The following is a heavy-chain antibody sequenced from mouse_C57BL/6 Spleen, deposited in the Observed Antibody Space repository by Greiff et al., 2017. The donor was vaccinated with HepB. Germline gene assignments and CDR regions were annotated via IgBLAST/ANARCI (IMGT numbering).Heavy chain of an antibody. Sequence: VQLQQSGAELVKPGASVKLSCKASGYTFTIYWMQWVKQRPGQGLEWIGEIDPSDSYSNYNQKFKGKATLTVDTSSSTAYMQLSSLTSEDSAVYYCARRTVAPYFDVWGTGTTVTVSS. J-gene: IGHJ1*03. D-gene: IGHD1-1*01. CDR1: GYTFTIYW. CDR2: IDPSDSYS. V-gene: IGHV1-50*01. CDR3: ARRTVAPYFDV.